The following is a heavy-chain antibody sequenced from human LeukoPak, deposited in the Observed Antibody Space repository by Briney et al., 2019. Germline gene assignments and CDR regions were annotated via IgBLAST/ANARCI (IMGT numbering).Heavy chain of an antibody. Sequence: PSETLSLTCAVSGGSISSNNWWSWVRQPPGKGLEWIGEIFHSGSTYYNPSLKSRVTISVDTSKNQFSLKLSSVTAADTAIYYCARDDYDSTGYYYQPLWYWGQGTLVTVSS. D-gene: IGHD3-22*01. CDR2: IFHSGST. CDR1: GGSISSNNW. V-gene: IGHV4-4*02. J-gene: IGHJ4*02. CDR3: ARDDYDSTGYYYQPLWY.